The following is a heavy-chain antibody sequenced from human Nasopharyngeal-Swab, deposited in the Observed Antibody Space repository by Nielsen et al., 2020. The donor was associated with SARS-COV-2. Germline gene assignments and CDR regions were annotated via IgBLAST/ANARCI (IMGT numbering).Heavy chain of an antibody. CDR2: INHSGST. CDR3: ARLDGYSGSGLLSDYGMDV. Sequence: SETLSLTCAVYGGSFSGYYWSWIRQPPGKGLEWIGEINHSGSTNYNHSLKSRVTISVETSQTQFSLNLSSVTAADTAVFYCARLDGYSGSGLLSDYGMDVWGQGTTVTVSS. D-gene: IGHD3-10*01. CDR1: GGSFSGYY. J-gene: IGHJ6*02. V-gene: IGHV4-34*01.